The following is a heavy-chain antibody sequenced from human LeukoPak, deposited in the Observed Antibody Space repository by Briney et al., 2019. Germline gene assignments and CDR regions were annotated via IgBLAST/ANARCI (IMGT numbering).Heavy chain of an antibody. J-gene: IGHJ4*02. Sequence: GGSLRLSCAASGFTFSSYAMSWVRQAPGKGLEWVSAISGSGGSTYYADSVKGRFTISRDNSKNTLYLQMNSLRAEDTAVYYCAKGGGIAVAGSVDYWGQGTLVTVSS. CDR3: AKGGGIAVAGSVDY. CDR1: GFTFSSYA. CDR2: ISGSGGST. V-gene: IGHV3-23*01. D-gene: IGHD6-19*01.